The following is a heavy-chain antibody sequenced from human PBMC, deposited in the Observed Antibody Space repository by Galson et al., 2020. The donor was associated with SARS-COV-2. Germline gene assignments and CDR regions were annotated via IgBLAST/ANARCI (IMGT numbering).Heavy chain of an antibody. CDR2: ISGYNAKT. CDR1: GYAFTTKG. D-gene: IGHD2-8*01. CDR3: ARDPRFSASGYGGENGVEV. Sequence: ASVKVSCKASGYAFTTKGISWVRHAPGQGLEWMGWISGYNAKTKYEQKFQGRVILPTASSTSTAYMEVRGLRSDDAAVDDCARDPRFSASGYGGENGVEVWGEGTRVTVSP. V-gene: IGHV1-18*01. J-gene: IGHJ3*01.